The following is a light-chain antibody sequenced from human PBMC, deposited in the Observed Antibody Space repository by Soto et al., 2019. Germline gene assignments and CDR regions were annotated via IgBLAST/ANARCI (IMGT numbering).Light chain of an antibody. CDR2: GNS. Sequence: QSVLTQPPSVSGAPGQRVTISCTGSSSNIGAGYDVHWYQQLPGTAPKLLIYGNSNRPSGVPDRFSGPKSGTSASLAITGPPVEDGADFSCQSQNGSRGGLVLGTGDKVPLL. CDR3: QSQNGSRGGLV. CDR1: SSNIGAGYD. V-gene: IGLV1-40*01. J-gene: IGLJ1*01.